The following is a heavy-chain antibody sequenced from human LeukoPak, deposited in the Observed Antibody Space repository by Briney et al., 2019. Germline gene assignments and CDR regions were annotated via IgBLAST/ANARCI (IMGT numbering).Heavy chain of an antibody. Sequence: PGGSLRLSCAASGFTFSSYAMHWVRQAPGKGLEWVAVISYDGSNKYYADSVKGRFTISRDNSKNTLYLQMNSLRAEDTAVYYCARDPPINTYYDILTGYYDYWGQGTLVTVSS. D-gene: IGHD3-9*01. CDR2: ISYDGSNK. V-gene: IGHV3-30-3*01. J-gene: IGHJ4*02. CDR1: GFTFSSYA. CDR3: ARDPPINTYYDILTGYYDY.